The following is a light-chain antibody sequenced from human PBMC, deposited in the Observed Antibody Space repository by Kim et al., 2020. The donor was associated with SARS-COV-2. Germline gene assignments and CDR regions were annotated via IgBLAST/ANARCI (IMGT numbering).Light chain of an antibody. CDR3: QQYGSSPPYT. V-gene: IGKV3-20*01. J-gene: IGKJ2*01. Sequence: EIVLTQSPGTLSLSPGERATLSCRASQSVSSSYLAWYQQKPGQAPRLLIYGASSRATGIPDRFSGSGSGTDFTLTISRLEPEDFALYYCQQYGSSPPYTLGQGTKLEI. CDR1: QSVSSSY. CDR2: GAS.